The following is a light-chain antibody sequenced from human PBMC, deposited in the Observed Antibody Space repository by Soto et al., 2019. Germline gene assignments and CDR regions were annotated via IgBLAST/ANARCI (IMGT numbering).Light chain of an antibody. CDR1: SSDVGSYNL. Sequence: QSALTQPASVSGSPGQSITISCTGTSSDVGSYNLVSCYQQHPGKAPKLMIYEGNKRPSVVSKLFSGSKSGNTASLTISGLQDEDEADYYCCSDAGSSTTVVFGGGTKLTVL. CDR2: EGN. CDR3: CSDAGSSTTVV. V-gene: IGLV2-23*01. J-gene: IGLJ2*01.